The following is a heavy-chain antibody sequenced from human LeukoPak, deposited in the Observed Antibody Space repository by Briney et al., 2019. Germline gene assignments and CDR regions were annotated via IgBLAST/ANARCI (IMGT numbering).Heavy chain of an antibody. J-gene: IGHJ4*02. CDR2: IYYSGST. V-gene: IGHV4-59*01. D-gene: IGHD5-12*01. Sequence: SETLSLTCTVSGGSISSYYWSWIRQPPGKGLEWIGYIYYSGSTNHNPSLKSRVTISVDTSKNQFSLKLSSVTAADTAVYYCARVGYSGYDLDWIRIDYWGQGTLVTVSS. CDR3: ARVGYSGYDLDWIRIDY. CDR1: GGSISSYY.